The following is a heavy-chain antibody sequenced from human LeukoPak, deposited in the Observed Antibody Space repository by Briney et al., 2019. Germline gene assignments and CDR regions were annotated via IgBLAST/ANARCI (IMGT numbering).Heavy chain of an antibody. V-gene: IGHV1-24*01. CDR1: GATLSKIS. CDR3: AAGAIVFDY. Sequence: ASVRVSCKVSGATLSKISIDWVRQAHGKGLEWMGSVGHEDGTTIHAQKFQGRFNMTVDTATDTAYMEMSSLMSEDTAIYYCAAGAIVFDYWGQGTLVTVSS. D-gene: IGHD3-22*01. CDR2: VGHEDGTT. J-gene: IGHJ4*02.